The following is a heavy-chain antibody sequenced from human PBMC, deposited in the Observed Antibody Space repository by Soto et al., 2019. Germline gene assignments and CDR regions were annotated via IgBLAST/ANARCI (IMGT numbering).Heavy chain of an antibody. CDR2: ISSSGRTI. CDR3: ARSPWGYSNSLDY. J-gene: IGHJ4*02. Sequence: GGSLRLSCAASAFTFSDYFMIWIRQAPGEGLEWVSYISSSGRTIYYADSVKGRFTISRDNAKNSLYLQMNSLRAEDTAVYYCARSPWGYSNSLDYWGQGTLVTVSS. CDR1: AFTFSDYF. V-gene: IGHV3-11*01. D-gene: IGHD6-13*01.